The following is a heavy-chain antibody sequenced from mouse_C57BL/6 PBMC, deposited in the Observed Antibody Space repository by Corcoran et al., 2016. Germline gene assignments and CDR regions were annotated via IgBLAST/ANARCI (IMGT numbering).Heavy chain of an antibody. CDR3: SRWLPPYAMDY. CDR2: IGPGSGST. Sequence: QVQLKQSGAELVKPGASVKISCKASGYTFTDYYINWVKQRPGQGLEWIGKIGPGSGSTYYNEKFKGKATLTADKSSSTASIQLSSRTADASAGYFCSRWLPPYAMDYWGQGTSVTVSS. CDR1: GYTFTDYY. V-gene: IGHV1-77*01. J-gene: IGHJ4*01. D-gene: IGHD2-2*01.